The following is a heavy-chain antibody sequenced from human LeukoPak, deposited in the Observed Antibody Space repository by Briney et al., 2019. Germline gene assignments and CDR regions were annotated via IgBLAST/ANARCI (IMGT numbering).Heavy chain of an antibody. V-gene: IGHV4-39*01. Sequence: PSETLSLTCTVSGGSISSSSYYWGWIRQPPGKGLEWIGSIYYSGSTYYNPSLKSRVTISVDTSKNQFSLKLSSVTAADTAVYYCARLIWNAQGWFDPWGQGTLVTVSS. CDR1: GGSISSSSYY. CDR3: ARLIWNAQGWFDP. CDR2: IYYSGST. J-gene: IGHJ5*02. D-gene: IGHD1-1*01.